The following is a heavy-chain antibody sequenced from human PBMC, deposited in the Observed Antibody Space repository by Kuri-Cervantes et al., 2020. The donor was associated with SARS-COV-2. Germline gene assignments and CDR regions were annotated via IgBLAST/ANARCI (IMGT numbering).Heavy chain of an antibody. D-gene: IGHD3-3*01. CDR2: IYTSGST. CDR1: GGSISSYY. V-gene: IGHV4-4*07. CDR3: ARARREWLSTYYYYMDV. Sequence: SETLSLTCTVSGGSISSYYWSWIRQPAGKGLEWIGRIYTSGSTNYNLSLKSRVTMSVDTSKNQFSLKLSSVTAADTAVYYCARARREWLSTYYYYMDVWGKGTTVTVSS. J-gene: IGHJ6*03.